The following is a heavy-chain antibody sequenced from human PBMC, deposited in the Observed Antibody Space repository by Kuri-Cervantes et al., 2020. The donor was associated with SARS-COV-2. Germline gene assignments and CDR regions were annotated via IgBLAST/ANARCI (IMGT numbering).Heavy chain of an antibody. Sequence: GESLKISCAASGFTFSSYAMHWVRQAPGKGLEWVAVISYDGSNKYYADSVKGRFTISRDNSKNTLYLQMNSLRAEDTAVYYGARDWETYSGSYISDYWGQGTLVTVSS. J-gene: IGHJ4*02. CDR1: GFTFSSYA. V-gene: IGHV3-30-3*01. CDR3: ARDWETYSGSYISDY. CDR2: ISYDGSNK. D-gene: IGHD1-26*01.